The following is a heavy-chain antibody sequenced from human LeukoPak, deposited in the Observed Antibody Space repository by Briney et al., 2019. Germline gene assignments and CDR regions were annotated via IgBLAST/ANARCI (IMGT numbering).Heavy chain of an antibody. CDR3: ARETCSGGSCFQYDF. D-gene: IGHD2-15*01. J-gene: IGHJ4*02. CDR2: IYYSGST. CDR1: GDSISNYY. V-gene: IGHV4-59*01. Sequence: PSEPLSLTCTVSGDSISNYYWSWIRQSPGKGLEWIGYIYYSGSTNYNPSLKSRVTISVDTSKNQFSLKLSSVTAADTAVYYCARETCSGGSCFQYDFCGQGTLVTVSS.